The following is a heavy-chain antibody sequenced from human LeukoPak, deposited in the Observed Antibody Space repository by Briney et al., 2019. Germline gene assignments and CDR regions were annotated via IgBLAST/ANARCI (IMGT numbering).Heavy chain of an antibody. J-gene: IGHJ4*02. Sequence: ASVKVSCKASGYTFTSYGISWVRQAPGQGLEWMGGIIPIFGTANYAQKFQGRVTITADESTSTAYMELSRLRSDDTAVYYCAREAGYSYGYVTDYWGQGTLVTVSS. D-gene: IGHD5-18*01. CDR3: AREAGYSYGYVTDY. CDR2: IIPIFGTA. CDR1: GYTFTSYG. V-gene: IGHV1-69*13.